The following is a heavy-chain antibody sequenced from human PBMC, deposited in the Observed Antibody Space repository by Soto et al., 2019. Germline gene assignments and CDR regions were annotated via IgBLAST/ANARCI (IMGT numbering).Heavy chain of an antibody. D-gene: IGHD2-15*01. J-gene: IGHJ6*03. V-gene: IGHV3-23*01. Sequence: GGSLRLSCAASGFTFSSYAMSWVRQAPGKGLEWVSAISGSGGSTYYAYSVKGRFTISRDNSKNTLYLQMNSLRAEDTAVYYCAKAYCSGGSCYPIYYDYYYMDVWGKGTTVTVSS. CDR2: ISGSGGST. CDR1: GFTFSSYA. CDR3: AKAYCSGGSCYPIYYDYYYMDV.